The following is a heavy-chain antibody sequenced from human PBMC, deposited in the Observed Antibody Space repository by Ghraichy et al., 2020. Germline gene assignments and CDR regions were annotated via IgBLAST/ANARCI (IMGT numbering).Heavy chain of an antibody. CDR1: GGSFSGYY. CDR3: AREAGISMVQAKFDY. Sequence: SETLSLTCAVYGGSFSGYYWSWIRQAPGKGLEWIGEINHSGSTNYNPSLKNRVTISVDTSKNQMSLKLSSLTAADTAVYYCAREAGISMVQAKFDYWGQGTLVTVSS. CDR2: INHSGST. J-gene: IGHJ4*02. D-gene: IGHD3-10*01. V-gene: IGHV4-34*01.